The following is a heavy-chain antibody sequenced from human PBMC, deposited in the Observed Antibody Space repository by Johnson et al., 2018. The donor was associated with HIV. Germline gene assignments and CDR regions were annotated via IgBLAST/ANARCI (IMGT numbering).Heavy chain of an antibody. V-gene: IGHV3-11*04. CDR2: ISGSGGTI. J-gene: IGHJ3*02. D-gene: IGHD2-2*03. CDR3: ASGYCSSTSCYGRKLLDDAFDI. Sequence: VQLVESGGGVVQPGGSLRLSCAASGFMFSDYYMSWIRQAPGKGLEWVSYISGSGGTIYNADSVKGRFTISRDNAKNSLYLQMNSLRAEDTAVYYCASGYCSSTSCYGRKLLDDAFDIWGQGTMVTVSS. CDR1: GFMFSDYY.